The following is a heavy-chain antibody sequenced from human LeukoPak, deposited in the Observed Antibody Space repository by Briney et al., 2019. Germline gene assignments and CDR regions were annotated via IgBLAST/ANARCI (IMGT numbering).Heavy chain of an antibody. V-gene: IGHV1-69*13. J-gene: IGHJ4*02. Sequence: ASVTVSCKASGGTFSSYAISWVGQARGQGLEWMGGIIPIFGTANYEQKFQGRVTITADESTSTAYMELSSLRSEDTAVYYCARVPGYYDSSGPFDYWGQGTLVTVSS. D-gene: IGHD3-22*01. CDR3: ARVPGYYDSSGPFDY. CDR1: GGTFSSYA. CDR2: IIPIFGTA.